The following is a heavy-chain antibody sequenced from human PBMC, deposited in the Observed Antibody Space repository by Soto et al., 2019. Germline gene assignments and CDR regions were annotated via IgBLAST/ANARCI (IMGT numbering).Heavy chain of an antibody. J-gene: IGHJ5*02. Sequence: QVQLQESGPGLVEPSETLSLTCTVSGASISSYFWTWIRQPAGKGLDWIGRISTSGTTNYNPSLKSRVTMSVDTSKNHFSMNLSSVTAADTAVYYCARDAGPDRWFDPWGQGTLVTVSS. CDR1: GASISSYF. D-gene: IGHD6-13*01. CDR2: ISTSGTT. CDR3: ARDAGPDRWFDP. V-gene: IGHV4-4*07.